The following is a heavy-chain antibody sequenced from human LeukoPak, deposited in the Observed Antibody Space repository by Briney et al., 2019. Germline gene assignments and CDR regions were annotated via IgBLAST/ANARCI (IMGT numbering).Heavy chain of an antibody. V-gene: IGHV3-23*01. D-gene: IGHD5-24*01. CDR3: AKDLRRDGYNLVGFGY. Sequence: GGSLGLSCAASGFTFSSYAMSWVRQAPGKGLEWVSAISGSGGSTYYADSVKGRFTISRDNSKNTLYLQMNSLRAEDTAVYYCAKDLRRDGYNLVGFGYWGQGTLVTVSS. J-gene: IGHJ4*02. CDR1: GFTFSSYA. CDR2: ISGSGGST.